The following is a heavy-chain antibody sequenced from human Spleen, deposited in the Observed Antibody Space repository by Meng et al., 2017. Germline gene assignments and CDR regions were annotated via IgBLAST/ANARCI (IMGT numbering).Heavy chain of an antibody. V-gene: IGHV7-4-1*02. CDR2: INTYNGNP. Sequence: QVQLVPSWSEFKKPGALVKVSCKASGYSFTAYAMAWVRQGPGQGLGWMGWINTYNGNPTYAQDFTGRFVFSLDTSVSTAYLQISGLKAEDTAVYYCARHRSSSWSDYWGQGTLVTVSS. CDR3: ARHRSSSWSDY. D-gene: IGHD6-13*01. J-gene: IGHJ4*02. CDR1: GYSFTAYA.